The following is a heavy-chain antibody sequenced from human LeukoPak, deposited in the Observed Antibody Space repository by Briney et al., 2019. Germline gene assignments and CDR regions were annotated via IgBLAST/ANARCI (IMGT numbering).Heavy chain of an antibody. Sequence: GGSLRLSCAASGFTVSSNYMSWVRQAPGKGREWLAFIRPDGTDRSYADSMKGRFTISRDNSKNTLDLQMNSLRAEDTAVYYCAKDGGAWQIDYWGQGTLVTVSS. CDR2: IRPDGTDR. D-gene: IGHD3-16*01. V-gene: IGHV3-30*02. CDR1: GFTVSSNY. J-gene: IGHJ4*02. CDR3: AKDGGAWQIDY.